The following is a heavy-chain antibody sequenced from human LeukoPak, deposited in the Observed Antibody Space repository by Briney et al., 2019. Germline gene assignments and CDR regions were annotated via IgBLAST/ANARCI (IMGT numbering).Heavy chain of an antibody. Sequence: GGSLRLSCAASGFTFSSYAMSWVRQAPGKGLEWVSAISGSGGSTYYADSVKGRFTISRDNSKNTLHLQMNSLRAEDTAVYYCAKLSYDSSGYPDYWGQGTLVTVSS. J-gene: IGHJ4*02. CDR3: AKLSYDSSGYPDY. D-gene: IGHD3-22*01. CDR1: GFTFSSYA. CDR2: ISGSGGST. V-gene: IGHV3-23*01.